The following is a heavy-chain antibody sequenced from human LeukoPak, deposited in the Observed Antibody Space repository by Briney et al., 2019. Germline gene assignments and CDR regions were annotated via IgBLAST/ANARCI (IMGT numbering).Heavy chain of an antibody. V-gene: IGHV4-59*08. CDR3: ASIDYYDSSGYYPASRVDY. J-gene: IGHJ4*02. D-gene: IGHD3-22*01. Sequence: SETLSLTCTVSGGSISSYYWSWIRQPPGKGLEWIGYIYYSGSTNYNPSLKSRVTISVDTSKNQFSLKLSSVTAADTAVYYCASIDYYDSSGYYPASRVDYWGQGTLVTVSS. CDR2: IYYSGST. CDR1: GGSISSYY.